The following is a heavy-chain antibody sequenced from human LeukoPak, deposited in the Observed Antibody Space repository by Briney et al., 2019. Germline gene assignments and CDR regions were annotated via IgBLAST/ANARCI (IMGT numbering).Heavy chain of an antibody. J-gene: IGHJ1*01. CDR2: ISGSGGST. D-gene: IGHD2-15*01. CDR3: ASGGSSAEYFQH. Sequence: GGSLRLSCAASGFTFSSYAMSWVRQAPGKGLEWVSAISGSGGSTYYADSVKGRFTISRDNSKNTLYLQMNSLRAEDTAVYYCASGGSSAEYFQHWGQGTLVTVSS. V-gene: IGHV3-23*01. CDR1: GFTFSSYA.